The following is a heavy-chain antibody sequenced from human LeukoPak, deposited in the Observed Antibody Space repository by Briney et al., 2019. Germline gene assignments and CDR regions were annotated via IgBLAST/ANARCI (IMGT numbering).Heavy chain of an antibody. CDR2: INPNSGGT. Sequence: ASVKVSCKASGYTFTSYGISWVRQAPGQGLEWMGWINPNSGGTNYAQKFQGRVTMTRDTSISTAYMELSRLRSDDTAVYYCARDSPITIFGVPLYGMDVWGQGTTVTVSS. CDR3: ARDSPITIFGVPLYGMDV. J-gene: IGHJ6*02. D-gene: IGHD3-3*01. CDR1: GYTFTSYG. V-gene: IGHV1-2*02.